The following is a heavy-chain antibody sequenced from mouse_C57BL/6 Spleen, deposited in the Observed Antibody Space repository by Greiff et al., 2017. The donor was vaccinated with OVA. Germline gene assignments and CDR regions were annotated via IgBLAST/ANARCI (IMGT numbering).Heavy chain of an antibody. CDR2: IYPGDGDT. V-gene: IGHV1-82*01. CDR3: ARSGDYGYFDV. D-gene: IGHD3-1*01. Sequence: VKLVESGPELVKPGASVKISCKASGYAFSSSWMNWVKQRPGKGLEWIGRIYPGDGDTNYNGKFKGKATLTADKSSSTAYMQLSSLTSEDSAVYFCARSGDYGYFDVWGTGTTVTVSS. CDR1: GYAFSSSW. J-gene: IGHJ1*03.